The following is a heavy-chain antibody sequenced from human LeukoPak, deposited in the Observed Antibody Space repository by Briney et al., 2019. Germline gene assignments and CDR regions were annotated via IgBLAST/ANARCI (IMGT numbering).Heavy chain of an antibody. V-gene: IGHV3-30*18. Sequence: GGSLRLSCAASGFTFSGYTMNWVRQAPGKGLEWVAVISYDGSNKYYADSVKGRFTISRDNSKNTLYLQMDSLRAEDTAVYYCAKDVSALSHYYGMDVWGQGTTVTVSS. D-gene: IGHD2/OR15-2a*01. CDR2: ISYDGSNK. CDR3: AKDVSALSHYYGMDV. J-gene: IGHJ6*02. CDR1: GFTFSGYT.